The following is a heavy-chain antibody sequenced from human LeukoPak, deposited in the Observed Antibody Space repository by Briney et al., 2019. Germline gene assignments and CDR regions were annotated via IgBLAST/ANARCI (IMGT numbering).Heavy chain of an antibody. CDR1: GGSFSGYY. CDR2: INHSGST. V-gene: IGHV4-34*01. D-gene: IGHD3-22*01. J-gene: IGHJ4*02. CDR3: ARGLFLNYYDSSGP. Sequence: KPSQTLSLTCAVYGGSFSGYYWSWIRQPPGKGLEWIGEINHSGSTNYNPSLKSRVTISVDTSKSQFSLKLSSVTAADTAVYYCARGLFLNYYDSSGPRGQGTLVTVSS.